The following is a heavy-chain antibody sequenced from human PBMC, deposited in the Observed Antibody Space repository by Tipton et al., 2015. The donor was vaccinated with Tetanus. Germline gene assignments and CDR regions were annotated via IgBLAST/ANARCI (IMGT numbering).Heavy chain of an antibody. V-gene: IGHV4-39*01. CDR1: IGSINSGSYH. CDR2: IHSGGRA. D-gene: IGHD3-3*01. Sequence: TLSLTCAVSIGSINSGSYHWDWIRQPPGKGLEWLGGIHSGGRASYNPSLKSRLTMSLDTSVTLFSLKRSSVTATDTAVYYCARGVDRTKNGIEWGQGTLVTVSS. J-gene: IGHJ4*02. CDR3: ARGVDRTKNGIE.